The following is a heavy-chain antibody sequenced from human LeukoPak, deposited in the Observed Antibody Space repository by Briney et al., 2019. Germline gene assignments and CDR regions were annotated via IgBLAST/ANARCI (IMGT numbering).Heavy chain of an antibody. CDR1: DGSISSYY. Sequence: SETLSLTCSVSDGSISSYYWNWIRQPPGKGLEWIGYIYYRGSTKYNPSLKSRVTISVDTSKNQFSLKLSSVTAADTAVYYCARDPPEPNWYFDFWGRGTLVTVSS. J-gene: IGHJ2*01. CDR3: ARDPPEPNWYFDF. D-gene: IGHD1-14*01. CDR2: IYYRGST. V-gene: IGHV4-59*01.